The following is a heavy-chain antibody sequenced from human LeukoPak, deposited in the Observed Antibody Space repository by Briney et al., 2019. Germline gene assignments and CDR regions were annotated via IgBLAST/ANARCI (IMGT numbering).Heavy chain of an antibody. CDR3: ARGVVLGQDDAFDI. Sequence: SDTLSLTRTVPGGSLSNYYWSWIRQPPGKGLEWIGYIFYRGSIDYSPSLQSRVTISVDTSKNHLSLRLTSVTAADTAVYFCARGVVLGQDDAFDIWGRGTMVTVSS. V-gene: IGHV4-59*12. CDR1: GGSLSNYY. J-gene: IGHJ3*02. CDR2: IFYRGSI. D-gene: IGHD3/OR15-3a*01.